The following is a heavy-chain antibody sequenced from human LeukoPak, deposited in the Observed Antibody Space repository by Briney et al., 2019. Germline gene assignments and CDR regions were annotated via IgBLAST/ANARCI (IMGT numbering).Heavy chain of an antibody. CDR2: INHSGST. CDR1: GGSFSGYY. D-gene: IGHD3-22*01. V-gene: IGHV4-34*01. Sequence: PSETLSLTCAVYGGSFSGYYWSWIRQPPGKGLEWIGEINHSGSTNYNPSLKSRVTISVDTSKNQFSLKLSSVTAADTAVYYCARHDHYYDSSGYYFRPEYYFDYWGQGTLVTVSS. CDR3: ARHDHYYDSSGYYFRPEYYFDY. J-gene: IGHJ4*02.